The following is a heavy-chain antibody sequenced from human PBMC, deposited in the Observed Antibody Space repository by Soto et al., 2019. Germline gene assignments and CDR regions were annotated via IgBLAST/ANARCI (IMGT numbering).Heavy chain of an antibody. D-gene: IGHD3-22*01. CDR1: VASISSGGYY. CDR2: IYYSGST. Sequence: QVQLQESGPGLVKPSQTLSLTCTVSVASISSGGYYWSWIRQHPGEGLEWIGYIYYSGSTSYNPSLTRRVTISVDTSKNQFSLKLSSVTAADTAVYYCARESKYDTSGYPPWFAPWGQGTLVTVSS. J-gene: IGHJ5*02. V-gene: IGHV4-31*03. CDR3: ARESKYDTSGYPPWFAP.